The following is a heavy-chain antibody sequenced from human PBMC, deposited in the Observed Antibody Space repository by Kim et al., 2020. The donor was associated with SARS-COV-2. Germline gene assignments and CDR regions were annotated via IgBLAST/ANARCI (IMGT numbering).Heavy chain of an antibody. CDR1: GFTFSSYA. D-gene: IGHD3-10*01. CDR2: ISGSGGST. Sequence: GGSLRLSCAASGFTFSSYAMSWVRQAPGKGLEWVSAISGSGGSTYYADSVKGRFTISRDNSKNTLYLQMNSLRAEDTAVYYCAKEGSYGSGSYYVGPWHYWGQGTLVTVSS. V-gene: IGHV3-23*01. CDR3: AKEGSYGSGSYYVGPWHY. J-gene: IGHJ4*02.